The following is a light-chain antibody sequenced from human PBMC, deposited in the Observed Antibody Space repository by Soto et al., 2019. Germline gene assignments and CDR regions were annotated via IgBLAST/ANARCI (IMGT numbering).Light chain of an antibody. V-gene: IGKV1-5*01. CDR2: DAS. Sequence: DIHITQSPSTLSASVGDRVTITCRASQSISNWLAWYQQKPGKAPKLRIYDASSLESGVSLRFSGSGSGTEFTLTISSLQSDDFATYYCQQYDNYLTFGRGTKVDIK. J-gene: IGKJ1*01. CDR3: QQYDNYLT. CDR1: QSISNW.